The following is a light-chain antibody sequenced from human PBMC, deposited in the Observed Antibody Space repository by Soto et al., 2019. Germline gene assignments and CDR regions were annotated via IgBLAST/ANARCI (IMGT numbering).Light chain of an antibody. Sequence: QSVLTQSPSASASLGASVKLTCTLSSGHSSYAIAWHQQQPEKGPRYLMKLNSDGSHSKGDGIPDRFSGSSSGAERYLTICSLQSEDEADYYCQTWGTGIQVFGGGTQLTVL. CDR1: SGHSSYA. V-gene: IGLV4-69*01. CDR2: LNSDGSH. J-gene: IGLJ2*01. CDR3: QTWGTGIQV.